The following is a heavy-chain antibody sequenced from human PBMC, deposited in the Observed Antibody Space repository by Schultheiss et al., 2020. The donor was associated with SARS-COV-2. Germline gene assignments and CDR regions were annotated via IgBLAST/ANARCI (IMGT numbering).Heavy chain of an antibody. Sequence: GGSLRLSCAASGFTFSSYAMHWVRQAPGKGLVWVSRINSDGSGTRYADSVKGRFIISRDNSKNTLYLQINSLRAEDTAVYYCATWKGGHSYLDHWGQGTQVTVSS. D-gene: IGHD1-1*01. CDR3: ATWKGGHSYLDH. V-gene: IGHV3-74*01. J-gene: IGHJ4*02. CDR1: GFTFSSYA. CDR2: INSDGSGT.